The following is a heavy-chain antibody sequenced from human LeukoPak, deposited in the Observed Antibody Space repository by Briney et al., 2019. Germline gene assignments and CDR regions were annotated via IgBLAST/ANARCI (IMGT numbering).Heavy chain of an antibody. D-gene: IGHD3-22*01. CDR1: GGTFSSYA. V-gene: IGHV1-69*13. J-gene: IGHJ4*02. CDR2: IIPIFGTA. CDR3: ASSTQSSGYYRLDY. Sequence: SVKVFCKASGGTFSSYAISWVRQAPGQGLEWMGGIIPIFGTANYAQKFQGRVTITADESTSTAYMELSSLRSEDTAVYYCASSTQSSGYYRLDYWGQGTLVTVSS.